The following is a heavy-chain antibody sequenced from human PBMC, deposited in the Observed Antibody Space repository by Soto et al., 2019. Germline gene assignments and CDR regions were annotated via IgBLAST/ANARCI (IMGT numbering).Heavy chain of an antibody. D-gene: IGHD6-19*01. J-gene: IGHJ3*02. V-gene: IGHV3-49*03. Sequence: GGSLRLSCTASGFTFGDYAMSWFRQAPGKGLEWVGFIRSKAYGGTTEYAASVKGRFTISRDDSKSIAYLQMNSLKTEDTAVYYCTRDQGIAVAGDAFDIWGQGTMVTVSS. CDR2: IRSKAYGGTT. CDR3: TRDQGIAVAGDAFDI. CDR1: GFTFGDYA.